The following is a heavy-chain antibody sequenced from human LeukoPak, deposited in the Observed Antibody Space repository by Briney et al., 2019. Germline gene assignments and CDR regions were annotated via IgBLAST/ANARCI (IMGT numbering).Heavy chain of an antibody. J-gene: IGHJ4*02. Sequence: PSETLSLTCAVYGGSFSGYYWSWIRQPPGKGLEWIGEINHSGSTYYNPSLKSRVTISVDTSKNQFSLKLSSVTAADTAVYYCARDSVMDYGGNSWGQGTLVTVSS. CDR1: GGSFSGYY. D-gene: IGHD4-23*01. V-gene: IGHV4-34*01. CDR2: INHSGST. CDR3: ARDSVMDYGGNS.